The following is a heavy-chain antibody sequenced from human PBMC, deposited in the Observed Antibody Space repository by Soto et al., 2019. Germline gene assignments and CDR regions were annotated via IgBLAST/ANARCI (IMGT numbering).Heavy chain of an antibody. V-gene: IGHV3-48*02. CDR2: ISSSSSTI. D-gene: IGHD1-26*01. Sequence: PGGSMRLSCAASGFTFNSYAMSWVRKIPGKGLEWVSYISSSSSTIYYVDSVKGRFTISRDNAKNSLYLQMNSLRDEDTAVYYSARDRAGAKYVLDVWGQGTTVTVSS. J-gene: IGHJ6*02. CDR1: GFTFNSYA. CDR3: ARDRAGAKYVLDV.